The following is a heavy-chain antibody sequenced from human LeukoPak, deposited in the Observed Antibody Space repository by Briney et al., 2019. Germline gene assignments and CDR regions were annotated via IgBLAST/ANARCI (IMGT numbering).Heavy chain of an antibody. CDR2: IYSGGST. CDR3: ARDRRYCSSTSCYYPYYYGMDV. CDR1: GFTVSSNY. V-gene: IGHV3-53*01. Sequence: GGSLRLSCAASGFTVSSNYMSWVRQAPGKGLEWVSVIYSGGSTCYADSVKGRFTISRDNSKNTLYLQMNSLRAEDTAVYYCARDRRYCSSTSCYYPYYYGMDVWGQGTTVTVSS. J-gene: IGHJ6*02. D-gene: IGHD2-2*01.